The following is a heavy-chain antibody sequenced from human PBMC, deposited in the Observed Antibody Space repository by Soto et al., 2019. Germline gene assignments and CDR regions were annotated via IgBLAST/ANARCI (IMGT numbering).Heavy chain of an antibody. Sequence: EVQLVESGGGLVQPGGSLRLSCAASGVTVSNNYMSWVRQAPGKGLEWVSVIYSGGRTYYADSVKARFIISRDSSKNTLYLQMNSLRAEDTAVYYCARDTYDDYRGQGTLVTVSS. CDR3: ARDTYDDY. CDR1: GVTVSNNY. V-gene: IGHV3-66*01. D-gene: IGHD3-3*01. J-gene: IGHJ4*02. CDR2: IYSGGRT.